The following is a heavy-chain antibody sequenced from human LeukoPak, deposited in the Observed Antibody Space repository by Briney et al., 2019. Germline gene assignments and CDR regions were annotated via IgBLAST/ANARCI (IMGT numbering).Heavy chain of an antibody. CDR1: GLTFSNAW. V-gene: IGHV3-15*01. CDR3: ATGRYSGYAD. J-gene: IGHJ4*02. D-gene: IGHD5-12*01. Sequence: GGSLRLSCAASGLTFSNAWMSWNRQAPGKGLEWVGRIRSKTAGGTTDYAAFVRGRFTISRDDSKNTLYLQMNSLETEDTAIYYCATGRYSGYADWGQGTLVTVSS. CDR2: IRSKTAGGTT.